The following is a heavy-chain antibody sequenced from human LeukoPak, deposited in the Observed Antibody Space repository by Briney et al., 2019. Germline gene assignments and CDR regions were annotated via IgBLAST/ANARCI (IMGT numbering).Heavy chain of an antibody. V-gene: IGHV3-23*01. Sequence: GGSLRLSCAASGFTFSSYAMSWVRQAPGKGLEWVSAISGSGGSTYYADSVKGRFTISRDNSKNTLYLQMKSLRAEDTAVYYCAKDRQDYDSGDYFDYWGQGTLVTVSS. CDR3: AKDRQDYDSGDYFDY. CDR2: ISGSGGST. CDR1: GFTFSSYA. J-gene: IGHJ4*02. D-gene: IGHD3-22*01.